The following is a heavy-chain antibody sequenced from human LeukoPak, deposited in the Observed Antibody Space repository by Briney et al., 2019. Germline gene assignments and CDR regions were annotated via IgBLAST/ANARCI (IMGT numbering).Heavy chain of an antibody. Sequence: GGSLRLSCAASGFTFSSYAIHWVRQAPGKGLEWVATIEQDGSGKYYVDSVKGRFTISRDNAKNSLYLQMNSLRVEDTAVYYCARDKGGSSEDWGQGTLVTVSS. CDR2: IEQDGSGK. D-gene: IGHD6-6*01. CDR3: ARDKGGSSED. CDR1: GFTFSSYA. V-gene: IGHV3-7*01. J-gene: IGHJ4*02.